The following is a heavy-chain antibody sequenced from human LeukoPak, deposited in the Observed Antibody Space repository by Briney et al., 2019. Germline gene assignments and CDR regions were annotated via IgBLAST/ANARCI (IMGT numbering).Heavy chain of an antibody. V-gene: IGHV1-69*04. Sequence: SVKVSCKASGGTFSSYAISWVRQAPGQGLEWMGRIIPILGIANYAQRFQGRVTITADKSTSTAYMELSSLRSEDTAVYYCAKASWVSSTDAVRWGQGTLVTVSS. CDR2: IIPILGIA. CDR1: GGTFSSYA. D-gene: IGHD3-16*01. CDR3: AKASWVSSTDAVR. J-gene: IGHJ4*02.